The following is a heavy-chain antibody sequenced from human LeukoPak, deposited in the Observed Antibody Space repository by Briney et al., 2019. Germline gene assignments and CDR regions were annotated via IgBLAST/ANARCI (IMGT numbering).Heavy chain of an antibody. V-gene: IGHV4-4*02. Sequence: KASETLSLTCTVSGGSISSSNWWSWVRQPPGKGLEWIGEIYHSGSTNYNPSLKSRVTISVDKSKNQFSLKLSSVTAADTAVYYCARVSSLLDNEYYFDYWGQGTLVTVSS. J-gene: IGHJ4*02. CDR1: GGSISSSNW. CDR3: ARVSSLLDNEYYFDY. D-gene: IGHD1-1*01. CDR2: IYHSGST.